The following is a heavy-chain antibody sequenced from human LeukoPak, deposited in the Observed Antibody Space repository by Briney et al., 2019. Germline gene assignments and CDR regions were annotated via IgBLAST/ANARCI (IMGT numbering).Heavy chain of an antibody. V-gene: IGHV3-48*03. CDR2: ISGGASNI. D-gene: IGHD6-13*01. Sequence: PGGSLRLSCAASGFTFNNYEMNWVRQAPGKGLEWASSISGGASNIYYADSVKGRFTTSRDNAENSLYLQMNSLRADDTAVYYCARAYSSSWTRGYFDYWGQGTLVTVSS. J-gene: IGHJ4*03. CDR1: GFTFNNYE. CDR3: ARAYSSSWTRGYFDY.